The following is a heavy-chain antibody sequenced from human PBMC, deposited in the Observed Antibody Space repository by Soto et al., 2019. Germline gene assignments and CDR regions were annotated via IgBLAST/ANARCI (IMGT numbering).Heavy chain of an antibody. J-gene: IGHJ3*02. D-gene: IGHD3-22*01. CDR3: ASYSAYYYDSSGSRRAFDI. V-gene: IGHV1-24*01. Sequence: ASVKVSCKVSGYTLTELSMHWLRQAPGKGLEWMGGFDPEDGETIYAQKFQGRVTMTEDTSTDTAYMELSSLRSEDTAVYYCASYSAYYYDSSGSRRAFDIWGQGTMVTVSS. CDR1: GYTLTELS. CDR2: FDPEDGET.